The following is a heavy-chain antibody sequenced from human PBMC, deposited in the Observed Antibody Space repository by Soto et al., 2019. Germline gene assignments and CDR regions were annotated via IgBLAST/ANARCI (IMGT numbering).Heavy chain of an antibody. D-gene: IGHD3-3*01. CDR3: AKDGNRRVVECFHTEFPLGD. CDR1: GFTFSSYA. J-gene: IGHJ4*02. Sequence: GGSLRLSCAASGFTFSSYAMSWVRQAPGKGLEWVSAISGSGGSTYYADSVKGRFTISRDNSKNTLYLQMNSLRAEDTAVYYCAKDGNRRVVECFHTEFPLGDWGQGNLVTVSS. V-gene: IGHV3-23*01. CDR2: ISGSGGST.